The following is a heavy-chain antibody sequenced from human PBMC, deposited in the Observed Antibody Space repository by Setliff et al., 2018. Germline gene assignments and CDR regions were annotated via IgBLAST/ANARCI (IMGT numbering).Heavy chain of an antibody. D-gene: IGHD2-8*01. CDR3: SKLVRYCTTTACQGASGAEF. J-gene: IGHJ4*02. CDR2: ISAYTGNT. CDR1: GYTFSTYG. V-gene: IGHV1-18*01. Sequence: ASVKVSCKASGYTFSTYGITWVRQAPGQGLEWMGWISAYTGNTKFAQKFQGRVTMTTDTSTSTAYLELRSLTSDDTAVYYCSKLVRYCTTTACQGASGAEFWGQGTQVTVSS.